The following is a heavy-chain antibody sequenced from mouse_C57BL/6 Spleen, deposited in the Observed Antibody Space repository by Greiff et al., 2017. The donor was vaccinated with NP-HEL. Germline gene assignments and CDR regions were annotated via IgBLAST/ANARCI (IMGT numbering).Heavy chain of an antibody. CDR2: ISYDGSN. J-gene: IGHJ2*01. CDR3: ARDEGSIYFDY. D-gene: IGHD1-1*01. Sequence: EVHLVESGPGLVKPSQSLSLTCSVTGYSITSGYYWNWIRQFPGNKLEWMGYISYDGSNNYNPSLKNRISITRDTSKNQFFLKLNSVTTEDTATYYCARDEGSIYFDYWGQGTTLTVSS. CDR1: GYSITSGYY. V-gene: IGHV3-6*01.